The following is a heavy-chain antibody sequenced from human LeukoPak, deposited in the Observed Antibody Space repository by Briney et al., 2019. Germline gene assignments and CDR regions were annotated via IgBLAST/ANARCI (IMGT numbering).Heavy chain of an antibody. CDR1: GITFSTYA. D-gene: IGHD2-15*01. CDR2: ISYDGSDK. J-gene: IGHJ6*02. CDR3: ARGGGYCSGGSCYGGYGMDV. V-gene: IGHV3-30*01. Sequence: GRSLRLSCAASGITFSTYAMHWVRQAPGKGLEWVAVISYDGSDKYYADSVKGRFTISRDNSRNTLYLQMNSLRAEDTAVYYCARGGGYCSGGSCYGGYGMDVWGQGTTVTVSS.